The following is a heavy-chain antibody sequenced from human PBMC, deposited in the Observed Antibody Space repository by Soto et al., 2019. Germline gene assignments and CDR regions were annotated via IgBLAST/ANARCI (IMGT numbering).Heavy chain of an antibody. CDR3: AKRNLVVRPPFDY. D-gene: IGHD2-15*01. V-gene: IGHV3-23*01. CDR2: ISGSGGGI. Sequence: GGSLRLSCAASGFTFSSYAMSWVRQAPGKGLEWVSTISGSGGGIYYADSVKGRFTISRDNSKNTLDLQMNSLGAEDTAVYYCAKRNLVVRPPFDYWGQGTLVTVSS. J-gene: IGHJ4*02. CDR1: GFTFSSYA.